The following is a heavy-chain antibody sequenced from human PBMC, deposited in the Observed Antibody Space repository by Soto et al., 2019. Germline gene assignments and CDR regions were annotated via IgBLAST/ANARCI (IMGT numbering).Heavy chain of an antibody. Sequence: PSETLSLTCAVYGGSFSGYYWSWIRQPPGKGLEWIGEINHSGSTNYNPSLESRVTISVDTSKNQFSLKLSSVTAADTAVYYCARGYGMDVWGQGTTVTVSS. J-gene: IGHJ6*02. CDR2: INHSGST. CDR3: ARGYGMDV. V-gene: IGHV4-34*01. CDR1: GGSFSGYY.